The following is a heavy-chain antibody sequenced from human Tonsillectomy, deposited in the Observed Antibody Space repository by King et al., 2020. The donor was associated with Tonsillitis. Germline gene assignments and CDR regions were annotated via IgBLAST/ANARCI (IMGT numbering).Heavy chain of an antibody. CDR2: INPDGSEE. CDR1: AFTFSRSW. V-gene: IGHV3-7*01. Sequence: VQLVESGGDLVQPGGSLRLSCAASAFTFSRSWMAWVRQAPGTGLERVATINPDGSEENYVASVKGRFTISRDNSRNTVYLQMNSLGADDTAVYYCARDHAYTSFDYWGQGTLVTVSS. J-gene: IGHJ4*02. D-gene: IGHD3-16*01. CDR3: ARDHAYTSFDY.